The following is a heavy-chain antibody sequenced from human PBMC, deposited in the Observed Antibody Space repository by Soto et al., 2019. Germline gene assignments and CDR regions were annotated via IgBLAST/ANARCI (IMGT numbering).Heavy chain of an antibody. CDR2: IKQDGSEK. V-gene: IGHV3-7*01. CDR3: ARHNWNYHYYYYYYMDV. J-gene: IGHJ6*03. CDR1: GFTFSSYW. Sequence: GGSLRLSCAASGFTFSSYWMSWVRQAPGKGLEWVANIKQDGSEKYYVDSVKGRFTISRDNAKNSLYLQMNSLRAEDTAVYYCARHNWNYHYYYYYYMDVWGKGTTVTVSS. D-gene: IGHD1-7*01.